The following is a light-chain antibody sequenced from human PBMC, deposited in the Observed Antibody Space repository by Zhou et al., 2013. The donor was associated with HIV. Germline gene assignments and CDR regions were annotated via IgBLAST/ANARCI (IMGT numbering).Light chain of an antibody. Sequence: DVQMTQSPSTLSASVGDRVTITCRASQNISNSLAWYQQKPGKAPQLLIYKASNLESGVPSRFSGSGSGTEFTLTISSLQPDDFGTYYCQQCNGYPYTFGQGTKLEIK. V-gene: IGKV1-5*03. CDR1: QNISNS. CDR2: KAS. CDR3: QQCNGYPYT. J-gene: IGKJ2*01.